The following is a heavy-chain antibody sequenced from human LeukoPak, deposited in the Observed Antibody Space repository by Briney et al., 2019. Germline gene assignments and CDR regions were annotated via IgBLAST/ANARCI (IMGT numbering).Heavy chain of an antibody. CDR2: IGNDGYNK. V-gene: IGHV3-30*01. CDR3: ARGAGTTVHYIDV. Sequence: GGSLRLSCAASGFTPRTFPIHWVRQPPDQGLQWVAVIGNDGYNKYYSDSVRGPFTISRDNSKNTLSLQMDSLTTEDTAVYYCARGAGTTVHYIDVWGKGTTVTVSS. J-gene: IGHJ6*03. D-gene: IGHD1-7*01. CDR1: GFTPRTFP.